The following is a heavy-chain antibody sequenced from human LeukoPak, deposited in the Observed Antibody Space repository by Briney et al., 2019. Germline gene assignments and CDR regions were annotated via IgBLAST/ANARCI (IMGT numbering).Heavy chain of an antibody. CDR3: ASNKYPVQAFDI. CDR2: INHGGDT. J-gene: IGHJ3*02. V-gene: IGHV4-34*01. D-gene: IGHD1/OR15-1a*01. Sequence: PSETLSLTCAVSGGSFSDYYWSWIRQSPGKGLEWIGEINHGGDTNYNSSLQSRVSLSVDTSRSQFSLILSSVTAADTAIYYCASNKYPVQAFDIWGQGTMVTVSS. CDR1: GGSFSDYY.